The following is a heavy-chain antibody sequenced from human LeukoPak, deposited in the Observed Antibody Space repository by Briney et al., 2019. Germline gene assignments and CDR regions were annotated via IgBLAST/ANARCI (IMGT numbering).Heavy chain of an antibody. Sequence: PGGSLRLSCAASGFTFSSYGMHWVRQAPGKGLEWVAVISYDGSNKYYADSVKGRFTISRDNSKNTLYLQMNSLRAEDTAVYYCAKGTSTNSGYDYFYYWGQGTLVTVSS. V-gene: IGHV3-30*18. D-gene: IGHD5-12*01. CDR3: AKGTSTNSGYDYFYY. CDR2: ISYDGSNK. CDR1: GFTFSSYG. J-gene: IGHJ4*02.